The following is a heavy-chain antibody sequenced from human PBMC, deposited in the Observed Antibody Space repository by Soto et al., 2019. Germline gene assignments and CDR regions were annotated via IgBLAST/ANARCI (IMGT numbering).Heavy chain of an antibody. CDR1: GYSFTSNW. V-gene: IGHV5-51*01. CDR3: ARHQRDDASRKIGC. J-gene: IGHJ4*01. CDR2: INPADSDI. Sequence: GESLKISFQGTGYSFTSNWIGWVRQMPGKGLEWRGIINPADSDINYSRSLQGQVTISADKSIGPAYLPWSSLKASDTAMYYCARHQRDDASRKIGCGGHGTLVTVSS. D-gene: IGHD3-16*01.